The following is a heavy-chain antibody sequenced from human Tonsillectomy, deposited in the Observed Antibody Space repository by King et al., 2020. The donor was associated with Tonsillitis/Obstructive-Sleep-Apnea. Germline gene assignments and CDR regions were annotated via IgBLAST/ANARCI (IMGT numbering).Heavy chain of an antibody. Sequence: QLQESGPGLVKPSGTLSLTCAVSGGSISSSNWWSWVRQPPGKGLEWIGEIFHSGSTNYNPSLKSRVTISVDKSKNQFSLKQGSVTAADTGVYYCARRASGSSTLFDYWGQGTLVTVSS. CDR2: IFHSGST. CDR3: ARRASGSSTLFDY. J-gene: IGHJ4*02. CDR1: GGSISSSNW. V-gene: IGHV4-4*02. D-gene: IGHD3-10*01.